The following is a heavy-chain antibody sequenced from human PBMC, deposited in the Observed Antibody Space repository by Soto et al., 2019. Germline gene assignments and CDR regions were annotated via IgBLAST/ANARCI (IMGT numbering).Heavy chain of an antibody. D-gene: IGHD4-17*01. Sequence: GASVKVSCKASGYTFTSYYMHWVRQAPGQGLEWMGIINPSGGSTSYAQKFQGRVTMTRDTSTSTVYMELSSLRSEDTAVYYCARVPLSYDYGDYYGMDVWGQGTTVTVSS. J-gene: IGHJ6*02. CDR1: GYTFTSYY. V-gene: IGHV1-46*01. CDR2: INPSGGST. CDR3: ARVPLSYDYGDYYGMDV.